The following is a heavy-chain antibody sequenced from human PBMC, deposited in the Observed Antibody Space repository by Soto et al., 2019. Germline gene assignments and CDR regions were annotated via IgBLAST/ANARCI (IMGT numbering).Heavy chain of an antibody. D-gene: IGHD3-22*01. CDR1: GYTFTGYY. V-gene: IGHV1-2*04. J-gene: IGHJ3*02. Sequence: ASVKVSCKASGYTFTGYYMHWVRQAPGQGLEWMGWINPNSGGTNYAQRFQGWVTMTRDTSISTAYMELSRLRSDDTAVYYCARGHYYDSSGLDIWGQGTMVTVSS. CDR2: INPNSGGT. CDR3: ARGHYYDSSGLDI.